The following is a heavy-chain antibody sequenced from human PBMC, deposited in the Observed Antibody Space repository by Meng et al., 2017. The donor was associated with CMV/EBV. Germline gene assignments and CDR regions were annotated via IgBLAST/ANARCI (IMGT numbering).Heavy chain of an antibody. Sequence: GESLKISCAASGFTFSSYGMHWVRQAPGKGLEWVAFIRYDGSNKYYADSVKGRFTISRDNSKNTLYLQMNSLRAEDTAVYYCAKDLRSVLRFLEWNTLNYYYSGMDVWGQGTTVTVSS. CDR2: IRYDGSNK. CDR3: AKDLRSVLRFLEWNTLNYYYSGMDV. V-gene: IGHV3-30*02. D-gene: IGHD3-3*01. CDR1: GFTFSSYG. J-gene: IGHJ6*02.